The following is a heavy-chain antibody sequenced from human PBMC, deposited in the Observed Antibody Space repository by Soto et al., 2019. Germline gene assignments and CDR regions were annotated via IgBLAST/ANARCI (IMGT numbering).Heavy chain of an antibody. Sequence: GGSLRLSCVASGFNFDDSAMNWVRQVPGKGLEWVSGITWNSGHILYADSVKGRFTISRDNAKKSLYLELNSLRPEDTALYYCAEARSSMMVVVMDNWGQGTPVTVSS. CDR1: GFNFDDSA. V-gene: IGHV3-9*01. CDR3: AEARSSMMVVVMDN. D-gene: IGHD3-22*01. J-gene: IGHJ4*02. CDR2: ITWNSGHI.